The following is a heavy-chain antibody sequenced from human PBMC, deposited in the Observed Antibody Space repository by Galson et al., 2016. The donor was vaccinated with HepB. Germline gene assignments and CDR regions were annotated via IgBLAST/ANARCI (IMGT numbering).Heavy chain of an antibody. CDR1: GYTFTSSG. Sequence: SVKVSCKASGYTFTSSGISWVRQAPGQGLEWMGWISIYSGNINYAQKFQGRVTMTTDTSTSTAYMELRNLRSDDTAVYYCARDQGGYYESSGYWPPGEFGYWGQGTLVTVSS. CDR2: ISIYSGNI. V-gene: IGHV1-18*04. CDR3: ARDQGGYYESSGYWPPGEFGY. D-gene: IGHD3-22*01. J-gene: IGHJ4*02.